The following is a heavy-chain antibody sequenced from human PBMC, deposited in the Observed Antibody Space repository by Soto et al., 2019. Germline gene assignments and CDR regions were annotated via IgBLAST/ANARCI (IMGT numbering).Heavy chain of an antibody. Sequence: LSLTCTASGAYVSSGTYYWSWIRQPPGKGLEWIGDIYYSGSTKYNPSLQSRVTISVDTSNNQFSLNLRSVTAADTAVYFCSRGPPRVHWFDPWGQGTLVTVSS. CDR1: GAYVSSGTYY. CDR3: SRGPPRVHWFDP. V-gene: IGHV4-61*01. J-gene: IGHJ5*02. CDR2: IYYSGST.